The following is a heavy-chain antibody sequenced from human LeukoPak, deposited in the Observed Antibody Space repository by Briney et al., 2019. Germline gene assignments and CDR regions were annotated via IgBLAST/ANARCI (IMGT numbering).Heavy chain of an antibody. D-gene: IGHD4-11*01. J-gene: IGHJ4*02. CDR1: GDSISSNSYY. CDR3: ARLYSSSLGRVFDY. V-gene: IGHV4-39*07. Sequence: SETLSLTCTVSGDSISSNSYYWGWIRQPPGKGLEWIGSIFYSGNTYYSPSLKSRVTISVDTSKNQFSLKLSSVTAADTAVYYCARLYSSSLGRVFDYWGQGTLVTVSS. CDR2: IFYSGNT.